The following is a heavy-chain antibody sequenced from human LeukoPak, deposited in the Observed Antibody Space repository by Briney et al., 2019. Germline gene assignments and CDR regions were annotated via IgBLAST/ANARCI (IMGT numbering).Heavy chain of an antibody. D-gene: IGHD3-10*01. CDR2: IYYSGST. Sequence: SETLSLTCTVSGGSISRYYWSWIRQPPGKGLEWIGYIYYSGSTNYNPSLKSRVTISVDTSKNRFSLKLSSVTAADTAVYYCGSGSYYFDYWGQGTLVTVSS. V-gene: IGHV4-59*01. CDR3: GSGSYYFDY. CDR1: GGSISRYY. J-gene: IGHJ4*02.